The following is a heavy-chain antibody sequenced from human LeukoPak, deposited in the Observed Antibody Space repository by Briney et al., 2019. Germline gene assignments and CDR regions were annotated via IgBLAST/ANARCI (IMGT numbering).Heavy chain of an antibody. D-gene: IGHD3-3*01. CDR3: AKTHPDFWSGYDYFDY. CDR2: ISGSGGST. V-gene: IGHV3-23*01. CDR1: GFTFSSYA. Sequence: GGSLRLSCAASGFTFSSYAMSWVRQAPGKGLEWVSAISGSGGSTYYADSVKGRFTISRDNSKNTLYLQMNSLRAEDTAVYYCAKTHPDFWSGYDYFDYWGQGTLVTVSS. J-gene: IGHJ4*02.